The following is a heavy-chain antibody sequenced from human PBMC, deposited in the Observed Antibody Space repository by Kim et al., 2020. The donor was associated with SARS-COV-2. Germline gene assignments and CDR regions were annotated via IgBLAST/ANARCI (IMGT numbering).Heavy chain of an antibody. J-gene: IGHJ4*02. Sequence: GGSLRLSCAASGFTFSSYSMNCVRQAPGKGLEWVSSISSSSSYIYYADSVKGRFTISRDNAKNSLYLQMNSLGAEDTALYYCARRAGVVTAFSIDYWGQGTLVTVSS. CDR1: GFTFSSYS. V-gene: IGHV3-21*01. CDR2: ISSSSSYI. D-gene: IGHD3-3*02. CDR3: ARRAGVVTAFSIDY.